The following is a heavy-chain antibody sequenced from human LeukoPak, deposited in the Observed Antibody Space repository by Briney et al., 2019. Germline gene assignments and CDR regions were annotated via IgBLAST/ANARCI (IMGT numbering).Heavy chain of an antibody. J-gene: IGHJ6*02. CDR1: GGTFSSYA. V-gene: IGHV1-69*13. CDR2: IIPIFGTA. Sequence: SVKVSFKASGGTFSSYAISWVRQAPRQGLEWMGGIIPIFGTANYAQKFQGRVTITADESTSTAYMELSSLRSEDTAVYYCARRPELYDYGMDVWGQGTTVTVSS. D-gene: IGHD6-25*01. CDR3: ARRPELYDYGMDV.